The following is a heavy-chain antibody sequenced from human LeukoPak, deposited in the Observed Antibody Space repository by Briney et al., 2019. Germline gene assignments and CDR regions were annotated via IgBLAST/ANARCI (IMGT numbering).Heavy chain of an antibody. J-gene: IGHJ4*02. D-gene: IGHD1-26*01. Sequence: ASVKVSCKASGGTFSSYAINWVRQAPGQGLEWMGGIIPIFGTANYAQKFQGRVTITADESTSTAYMELSSLRSEDTAVYYCARGPSGSYHSWGQGTLVTVSS. CDR3: ARGPSGSYHS. CDR2: IIPIFGTA. CDR1: GGTFSSYA. V-gene: IGHV1-69*13.